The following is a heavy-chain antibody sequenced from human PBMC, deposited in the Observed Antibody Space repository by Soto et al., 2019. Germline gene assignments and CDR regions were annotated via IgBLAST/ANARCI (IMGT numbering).Heavy chain of an antibody. CDR3: ARAAIYSGSYFDAFDI. CDR2: INPNSGGT. Sequence: ASVKVSCKASGYTFTGYYLHWVRQAPGQGLEWMGWINPNSGGTNYAQKFQGRVTMTRDTSISTAYMELSRLRSDDTAVYYCARAAIYSGSYFDAFDIWGQGTMVTVSS. J-gene: IGHJ3*02. D-gene: IGHD1-26*01. CDR1: GYTFTGYY. V-gene: IGHV1-2*02.